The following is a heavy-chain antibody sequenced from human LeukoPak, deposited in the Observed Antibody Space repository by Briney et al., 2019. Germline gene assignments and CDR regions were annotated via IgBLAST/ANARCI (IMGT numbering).Heavy chain of an antibody. J-gene: IGHJ4*02. D-gene: IGHD1-1*01. CDR2: IYYSGST. V-gene: IGHV4-31*03. Sequence: SETLSLTCTVSGGSISSGGYYWSWIRQHPGKGLEWIGYIYYSGSTYYNPSLKSRVTISVDTSKNQFSLKLSSVTAADTAVYYCARGVGLEPHFDYWGQGTLVTVSS. CDR1: GGSISSGGYY. CDR3: ARGVGLEPHFDY.